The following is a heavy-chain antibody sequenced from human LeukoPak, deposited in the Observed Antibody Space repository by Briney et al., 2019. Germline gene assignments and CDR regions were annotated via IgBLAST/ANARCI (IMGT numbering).Heavy chain of an antibody. CDR1: GGSISTSSFY. Sequence: PSETLSLTCSVSGGSISTSSFYWAWIRQPPGKGLEWIGSIYNNGRAYYNPSLQSRVTISVDTSKNPFSLKLSSVTAADTAVFYCARLVWAGNGSGRCDYWGQGTLVIVSS. CDR3: ARLVWAGNGSGRCDY. V-gene: IGHV4-39*01. J-gene: IGHJ4*02. CDR2: IYNNGRA. D-gene: IGHD6-19*01.